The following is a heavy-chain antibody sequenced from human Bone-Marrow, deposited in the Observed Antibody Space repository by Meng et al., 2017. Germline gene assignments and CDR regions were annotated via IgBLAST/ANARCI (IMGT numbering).Heavy chain of an antibody. J-gene: IGHJ5*02. CDR1: GGSISSGDYY. CDR3: ARDQGIAAAGQDNNWFDP. V-gene: IGHV4-30-4*01. CDR2: IYYSGST. Sequence: QVQLQESGPGLVKPSQTLSLTFTVSGGSISSGDYYWSWIRQPPGKGLEWIGYIYYSGSTYYNPSLKSRVTISVDTSKNQFSLKLSSVTAADTAVYYCARDQGIAAAGQDNNWFDPWGQGTLVTVSS. D-gene: IGHD6-13*01.